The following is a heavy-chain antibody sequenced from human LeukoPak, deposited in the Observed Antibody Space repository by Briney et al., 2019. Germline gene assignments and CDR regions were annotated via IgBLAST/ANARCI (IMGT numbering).Heavy chain of an antibody. D-gene: IGHD6-19*01. Sequence: SETLSLTCAVYGGSFSGYNWSWIRQPPGKGLEWIGSIYYSGSTYYNPSLKGRVTISVDTSKNQFSLKLSSVTAADTAVYYCARTHSSGDIWGQGTMVTVSS. CDR2: IYYSGST. CDR1: GGSFSGYN. V-gene: IGHV4-34*01. CDR3: ARTHSSGDI. J-gene: IGHJ3*02.